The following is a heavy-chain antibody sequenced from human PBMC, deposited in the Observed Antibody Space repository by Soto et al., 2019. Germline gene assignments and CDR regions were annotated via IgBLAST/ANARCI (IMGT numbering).Heavy chain of an antibody. V-gene: IGHV1-8*01. D-gene: IGHD2-2*01. CDR3: ARGLKIDRVPLGY. J-gene: IGHJ4*02. Sequence: ASVKVSCKASGYTFTSYDINWVRQATGQGLEWMGWMNPNSGNTGYAQKFQGRATMTRNTSISTAYMELSSLRSEDTAVYYCARGLKIDRVPLGYWGQGTLVTVSS. CDR2: MNPNSGNT. CDR1: GYTFTSYD.